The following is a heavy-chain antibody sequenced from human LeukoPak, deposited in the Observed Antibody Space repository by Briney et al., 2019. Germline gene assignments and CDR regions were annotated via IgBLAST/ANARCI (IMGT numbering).Heavy chain of an antibody. CDR2: ISYDGSNK. J-gene: IGHJ4*02. CDR3: AKDPTPGTPAYYFDY. Sequence: PGRSLRLSCAPSRFTFSSYGMHWVRQAPGKGLEWVAVISYDGSNKYYADSVKGRFTISRDNSKNTLYLQMNSLRAEDTAVYYCAKDPTPGTPAYYFDYWGQGTLVTVSS. V-gene: IGHV3-30*18. D-gene: IGHD6-13*01. CDR1: RFTFSSYG.